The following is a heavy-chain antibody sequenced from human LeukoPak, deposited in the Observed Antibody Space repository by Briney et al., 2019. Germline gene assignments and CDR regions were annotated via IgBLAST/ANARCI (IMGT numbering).Heavy chain of an antibody. CDR1: GYTFASYG. CDR2: INPNSGGT. J-gene: IGHJ4*02. D-gene: IGHD2-2*01. Sequence: ASVKVSCKASGYTFASYGISWVRQAPGQGLEWMGWINPNSGGTNYAQKFQGRVTMTRDTSISTAYMELSRLRSDDTAVYYCAIYCSSPSCRNRAFDYWGQGTLVTVSS. CDR3: AIYCSSPSCRNRAFDY. V-gene: IGHV1-2*02.